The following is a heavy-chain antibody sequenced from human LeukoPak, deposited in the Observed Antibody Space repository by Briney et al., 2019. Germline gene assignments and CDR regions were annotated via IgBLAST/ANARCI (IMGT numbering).Heavy chain of an antibody. V-gene: IGHV3-15*01. D-gene: IGHD3-16*02. CDR3: TTVMITFGGVIPNY. Sequence: GGSLRLSCAASGFTFSNAWMNWVRQAPGKGLEWVGRIKSKTDGGTADYAAPVKGRFTISRDDSKTTLYLQMNDLKTEDTAVYYCTTVMITFGGVIPNYWGQGTLVTVTS. CDR2: IKSKTDGGTA. J-gene: IGHJ4*02. CDR1: GFTFSNAW.